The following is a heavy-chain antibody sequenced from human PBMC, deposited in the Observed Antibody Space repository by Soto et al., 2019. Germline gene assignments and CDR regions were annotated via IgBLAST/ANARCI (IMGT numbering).Heavy chain of an antibody. V-gene: IGHV4-61*08. CDR2: TYYNGDT. Sequence: PSETLSLTCTVSDDSFRGAEYYWSWIRQPLGKGPEWIGYTYYNGDTKYNPALRSRVTMSEDTSKNQFSLRLSSVTAADTAVYFRARGPAYLDVWPTFDLWGRGILVTVSS. J-gene: IGHJ4*02. CDR3: ARGPAYLDVWPTFDL. CDR1: DDSFRGAEYY.